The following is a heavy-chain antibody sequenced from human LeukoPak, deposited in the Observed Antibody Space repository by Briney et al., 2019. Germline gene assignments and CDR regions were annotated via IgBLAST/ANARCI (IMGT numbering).Heavy chain of an antibody. J-gene: IGHJ4*02. CDR3: ARDYYYDSSGYLGR. CDR1: GFTFDDYG. D-gene: IGHD3-22*01. CDR2: INWNGGST. V-gene: IGHV3-20*04. Sequence: PGGSLRLSCAASGFTFDDYGMSWVRQAPGKGLEWVSGINWNGGSTGYADSVKGRFTISRDNAKNSLYLQMNSLRAEDTAVYYCARDYYYDSSGYLGRWGQGTLVTVSS.